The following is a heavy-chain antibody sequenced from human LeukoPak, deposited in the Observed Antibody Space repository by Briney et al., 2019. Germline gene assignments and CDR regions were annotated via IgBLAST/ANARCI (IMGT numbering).Heavy chain of an antibody. CDR3: ARDYYDSSGYTLDY. CDR2: IWYDGSNK. CDR1: GFTFSSYG. V-gene: IGHV3-33*01. D-gene: IGHD3-22*01. J-gene: IGHJ4*02. Sequence: PGGSLRLSCAASGFTFSSYGMHWVRQAPGKGLEWVAVIWYDGSNKYYADSVKGRFTISRDNSKNTLYLQMNSLRAEDTAVYYCARDYYDSSGYTLDYWGQGTLVTVSS.